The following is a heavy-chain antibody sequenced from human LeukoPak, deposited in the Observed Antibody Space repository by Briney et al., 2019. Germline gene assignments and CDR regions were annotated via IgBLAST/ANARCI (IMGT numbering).Heavy chain of an antibody. V-gene: IGHV4-39*07. CDR1: DGSISSTSYY. D-gene: IGHD5-24*01. CDR3: ASQRWLQFGEYYFDY. J-gene: IGHJ4*02. CDR2: IYHSGST. Sequence: SETLSLTCTVSDGSISSTSYYWGWIRQPPGKGLEWIGSIYHSGSTYYNPSLKSRVTISVDTSKNQFSLKLSSVTAADTAVYYCASQRWLQFGEYYFDYWGQGTLVTVSS.